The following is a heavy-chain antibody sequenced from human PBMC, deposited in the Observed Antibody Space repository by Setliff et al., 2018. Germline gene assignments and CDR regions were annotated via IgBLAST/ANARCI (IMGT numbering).Heavy chain of an antibody. CDR1: GGTFSSYG. V-gene: IGHV1-69*13. CDR3: ARVSRTIVGARGFDY. J-gene: IGHJ4*02. D-gene: IGHD1-26*01. Sequence: ASVKVSCKASGGTFSSYGISWVRQAPGQGLEWMGGIIPIFGTANYAQKFQGRVTITADGSTSTAYMELSSLRSEDTAVYYCARVSRTIVGARGFDYWGQGTLVTVS. CDR2: IIPIFGTA.